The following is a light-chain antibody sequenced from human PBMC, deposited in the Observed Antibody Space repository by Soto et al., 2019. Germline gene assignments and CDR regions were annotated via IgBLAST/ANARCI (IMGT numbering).Light chain of an antibody. CDR3: QQYHSYPLT. CDR1: QSISAW. Sequence: DIQMTQSPSTLSGSVGERVTITCRASQSISAWLAWYQQKPGKAPKLLIYKASNVESGVPSRFSGSGSGTEFTLTISSLQPDDFATYYCQQYHSYPLTFGQGTGLEIK. J-gene: IGKJ5*01. CDR2: KAS. V-gene: IGKV1-5*03.